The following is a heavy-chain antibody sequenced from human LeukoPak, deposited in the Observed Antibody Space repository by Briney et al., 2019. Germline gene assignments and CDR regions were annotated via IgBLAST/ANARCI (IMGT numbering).Heavy chain of an antibody. J-gene: IGHJ4*02. Sequence: GGSLRLSCAASGFTFSSYGMHWVRQAPGKGLEWVAFIRYDGSHKYYAASVKGRLTISRDNSNNTLYLQMSSLRPEDTAVYYCVRDAGRGYFDSWGQGTLVTVSS. CDR2: IRYDGSHK. CDR1: GFTFSSYG. V-gene: IGHV3-30*02. CDR3: VRDAGRGYFDS.